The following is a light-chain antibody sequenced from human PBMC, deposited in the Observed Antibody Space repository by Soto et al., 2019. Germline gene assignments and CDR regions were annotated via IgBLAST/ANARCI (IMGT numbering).Light chain of an antibody. V-gene: IGKV1-5*03. Sequence: DIRMTQSPSTLSAPVEDRVTISCRTSQSISSWLDWYQQKPGKAPKLLIYKASTLKSGVPSRFSGSGSGTEFTLTISRLQPDDFATYFCHSRAFGQGTRLEI. CDR2: KAS. CDR3: HSRA. CDR1: QSISSW. J-gene: IGKJ5*01.